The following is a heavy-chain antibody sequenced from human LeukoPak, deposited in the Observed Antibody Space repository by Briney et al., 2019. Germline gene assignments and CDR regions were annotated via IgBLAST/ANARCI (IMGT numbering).Heavy chain of an antibody. D-gene: IGHD3-22*01. J-gene: IGHJ4*02. CDR2: ISYDGSNK. V-gene: IGHV3-30*04. Sequence: GGSLRLSCAASGFTFSSYAMHWVRQAPGKGLEWVAVISYDGSNKYYADSVKGRFTISRDNSKNTLYLQMNSLRAEDTAVYYCALLCENPNYYDSSRLAAPPIDYWGQGTLVTVSS. CDR3: ALLCENPNYYDSSRLAAPPIDY. CDR1: GFTFSSYA.